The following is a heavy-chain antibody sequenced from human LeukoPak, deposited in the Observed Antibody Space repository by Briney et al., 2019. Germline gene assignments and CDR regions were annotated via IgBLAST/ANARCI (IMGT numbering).Heavy chain of an antibody. D-gene: IGHD6-13*01. CDR3: AKLGEYSSSWYLYYYYYMDV. CDR2: IRYDGSNK. V-gene: IGHV3-30*02. CDR1: GFTFSSYG. Sequence: PGGSLRLSCAASGFTFSSYGMHWVRQAPGKGLEWVAFIRYDGSNKYYADSVKGRFTISRDNSKNTLYLQMNSLRAEDTAVYYCAKLGEYSSSWYLYYYYYMDVWGKGTTVTVSS. J-gene: IGHJ6*03.